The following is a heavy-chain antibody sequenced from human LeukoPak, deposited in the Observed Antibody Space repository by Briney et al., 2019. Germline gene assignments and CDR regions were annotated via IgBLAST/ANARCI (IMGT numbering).Heavy chain of an antibody. CDR2: INHSGST. CDR3: ARGRGSSSWYYFDY. J-gene: IGHJ4*02. CDR1: GGSFSGYY. V-gene: IGHV4-34*01. D-gene: IGHD6-13*01. Sequence: SETLSLTCAVYGGSFSGYYWSWIRQPPGKGLEWIGEINHSGSTNYNPSLKSRVTISVDTSKNQFSLKLSSVTAADTAVYYCARGRGSSSWYYFDYWGQGTLVTVSS.